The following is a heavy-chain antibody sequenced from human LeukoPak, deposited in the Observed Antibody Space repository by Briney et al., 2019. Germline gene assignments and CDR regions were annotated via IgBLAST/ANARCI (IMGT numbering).Heavy chain of an antibody. CDR3: ARHRSGGYEVDY. J-gene: IGHJ4*02. V-gene: IGHV4-59*08. Sequence: PSETLSLTCTVSGGSIRSYYWSWIRQPPGEGLEYIGNIFYSGSTTYNPSLKSRVTISVDTSKNQFSLRLNSVTAADTALYYCARHRSGGYEVDYWGRGTLVTVSS. CDR1: GGSIRSYY. CDR2: IFYSGST. D-gene: IGHD2-8*02.